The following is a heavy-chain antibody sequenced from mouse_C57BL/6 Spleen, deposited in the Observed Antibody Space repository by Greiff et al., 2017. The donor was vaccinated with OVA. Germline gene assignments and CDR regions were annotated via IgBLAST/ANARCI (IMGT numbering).Heavy chain of an antibody. V-gene: IGHV5-12*01. D-gene: IGHD3-3*01. CDR3: ASRDCVYAMDY. Sequence: DVQLVESGGGLVQPGGSLKLSCAASGFTFSDYYMYWVRQTPEKRLEWVAYISNGGGSTYYPDTVKGRFTISRDKAKNTLYLQMSRLKSEDTAMYYCASRDCVYAMDYWGQGTSVTVSS. CDR1: GFTFSDYY. CDR2: ISNGGGST. J-gene: IGHJ4*01.